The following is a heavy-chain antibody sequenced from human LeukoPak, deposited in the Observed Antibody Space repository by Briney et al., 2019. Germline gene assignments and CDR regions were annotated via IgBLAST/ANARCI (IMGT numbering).Heavy chain of an antibody. V-gene: IGHV4-59*01. J-gene: IGHJ5*02. CDR3: ARGGEILTGIGTGFAP. CDR1: GGSISSYY. CDR2: IYYSGST. Sequence: ETLSLTCTVSGGSISSYYWSWIRQPPGKGLEWIGYIYYSGSTNYNPSLKSRVTISVDTSKNQFSLKLSSVTAADTAVYYCARGGEILTGIGTGFAPWAQGPRVTVSS. D-gene: IGHD3-9*01.